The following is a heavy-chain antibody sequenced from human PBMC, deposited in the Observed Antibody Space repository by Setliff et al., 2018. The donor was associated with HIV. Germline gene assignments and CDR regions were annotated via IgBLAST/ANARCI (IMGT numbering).Heavy chain of an antibody. V-gene: IGHV3-23*01. CDR3: ARGSDCSGGSCAGGAFGI. Sequence: PGGSLRLSCTASGFSFSLYAMSWVRQAPGRGLEWVSTITSSVSRTFYADSVKGRFTISRDNSKNTLYLQMNSLRAEDTAVYYCARGSDCSGGSCAGGAFGIWGQGTMVTVSS. D-gene: IGHD2-15*01. J-gene: IGHJ3*02. CDR2: ITSSVSRT. CDR1: GFSFSLYA.